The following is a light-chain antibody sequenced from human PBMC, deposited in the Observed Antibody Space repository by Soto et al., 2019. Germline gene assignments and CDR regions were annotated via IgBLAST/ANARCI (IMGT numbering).Light chain of an antibody. CDR2: WAS. V-gene: IGKV4-1*01. CDR1: LSVLHSSNKPNY. J-gene: IGKJ4*01. Sequence: DIAVSCCPDSLAVSMGERATINCKSSLSVLHSSNKPNYLPWYQQNPGQPPTPLTYWASTREPGVPERFSGSGSGPDFPPPTASLNAEDVPVYYCQQYYSTPRTFGGGTKVDI. CDR3: QQYYSTPRT.